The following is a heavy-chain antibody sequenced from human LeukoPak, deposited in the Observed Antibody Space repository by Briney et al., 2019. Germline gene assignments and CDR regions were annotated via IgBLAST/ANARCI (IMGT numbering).Heavy chain of an antibody. D-gene: IGHD5-24*01. V-gene: IGHV3-33*06. CDR3: AKDQGEMATVYDY. CDR2: IWYDGSNK. Sequence: PGGSLRLSCAASGFTFSNYWINWVRQAPGKGREWVAVIWYDGSNKYYADSVKGRFTISRDNSKNTLYLQMNSLRAEDTAVYYCAKDQGEMATVYDYWGQGTLVTVSS. J-gene: IGHJ4*02. CDR1: GFTFSNYW.